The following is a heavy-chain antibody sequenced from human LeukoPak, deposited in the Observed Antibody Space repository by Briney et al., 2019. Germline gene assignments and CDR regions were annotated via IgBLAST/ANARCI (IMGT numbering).Heavy chain of an antibody. CDR2: IIPIFGTA. D-gene: IGHD5-18*01. CDR1: GGTFSSYA. CDR3: ARGDTAMVTGFDY. V-gene: IGHV1-69*13. J-gene: IGHJ4*02. Sequence: SVKVSCKASGGTFSSYAISWVRQAPGQGLEWMGGIIPIFGTANYAQKFQGRVTITADESTSTASMALSRLRSKDTAGPYFARGDTAMVTGFDYWGQGTLVTVPS.